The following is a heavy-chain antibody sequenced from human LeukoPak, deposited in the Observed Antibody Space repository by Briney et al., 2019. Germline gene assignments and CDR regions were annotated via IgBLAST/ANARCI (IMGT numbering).Heavy chain of an antibody. CDR3: ATVGVYGGGSGSYYDKGDAFDI. D-gene: IGHD3-10*01. V-gene: IGHV1-46*01. CDR1: GYTFTSYY. J-gene: IGHJ3*02. Sequence: GASVKVSCKASGYTFTSYYMHWVRQAPGQGLEWMGIINPSGGSTSYAQKFQGRVTMTRDMSTSTVYMELSSLRSEDTAVYYCATVGVYGGGSGSYYDKGDAFDIWGQGTMVTVSS. CDR2: INPSGGST.